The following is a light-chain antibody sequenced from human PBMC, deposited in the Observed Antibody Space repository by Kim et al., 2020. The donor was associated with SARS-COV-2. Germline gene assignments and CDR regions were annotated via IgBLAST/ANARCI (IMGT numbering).Light chain of an antibody. CDR2: GAS. CDR3: QQYGNSPSYS. CDR1: QGFSSSY. J-gene: IGKJ2*03. V-gene: IGKV3-20*01. Sequence: SPRERAPLPCRARQGFSSSYLAWYQQKPGQAPRLLIFGASSRGTCIPDRFSGRGSGTNFTLTISRLEPEGFGVYYCQQYGNSPSYSFGQENKLEI.